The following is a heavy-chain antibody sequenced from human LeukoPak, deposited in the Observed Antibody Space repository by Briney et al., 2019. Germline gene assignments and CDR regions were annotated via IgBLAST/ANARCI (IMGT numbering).Heavy chain of an antibody. J-gene: IGHJ3*02. CDR3: ARGTRGDILTGAHAFDI. D-gene: IGHD3-9*01. CDR2: IYYGGST. Sequence: SETLSLTCTVSGGSISSYYWSWIRQPPGKGPEWIGYIYYGGSTNYNPSLKSRVTISVDTSKNQFSLKLSSVTAADTAVYYCARGTRGDILTGAHAFDIWGQGTMVTVSS. CDR1: GGSISSYY. V-gene: IGHV4-59*01.